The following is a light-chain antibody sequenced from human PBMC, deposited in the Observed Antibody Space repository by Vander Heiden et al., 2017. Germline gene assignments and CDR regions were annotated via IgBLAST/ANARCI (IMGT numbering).Light chain of an antibody. CDR3: QQYNDCPRT. CDR1: QGVSSD. J-gene: IGKJ1*01. Sequence: EIVLTQSPATLSVSPGERATLPCRASQGVSSDLAWYQQNPGQAPGLLIYGASTRATGIPARFGGSGSGTEFTLTISSLQSEDFAVYYCQQYNDCPRTFGLGTKVEIQ. CDR2: GAS. V-gene: IGKV3-15*01.